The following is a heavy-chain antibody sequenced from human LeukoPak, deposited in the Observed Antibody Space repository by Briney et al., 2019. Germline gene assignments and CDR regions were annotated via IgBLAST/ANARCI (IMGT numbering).Heavy chain of an antibody. CDR1: GFTFRSYA. J-gene: IGHJ4*02. V-gene: IGHV3-23*01. CDR3: GKEVERHFDLRY. D-gene: IGHD2-15*01. Sequence: PGGSLRLSCAASGFTFRSYAMSWVRQAPGKGLEWVSVISGSGGSTYNADSVKGRFTISRDNSKNTLYLQMNSLRAEDTAVYYCGKEVERHFDLRYWGQGTPVTVSS. CDR2: ISGSGGST.